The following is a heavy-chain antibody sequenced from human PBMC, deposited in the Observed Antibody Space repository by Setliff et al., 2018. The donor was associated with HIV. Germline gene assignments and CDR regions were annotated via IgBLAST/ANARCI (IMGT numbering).Heavy chain of an antibody. V-gene: IGHV4-4*08. J-gene: IGHJ4*02. CDR2: FYTSGST. Sequence: SCKASGYTFTTYAMNWIRQPPGKGLEWIGYFYTSGSTDYNPSLKSRVSISLDTSKNQFSLKLSSVTAADTAVYYCARGRRDSSGPRPYYFDYWGLGTLVTVSS. CDR1: GYTFTTYA. D-gene: IGHD3-22*01. CDR3: ARGRRDSSGPRPYYFDY.